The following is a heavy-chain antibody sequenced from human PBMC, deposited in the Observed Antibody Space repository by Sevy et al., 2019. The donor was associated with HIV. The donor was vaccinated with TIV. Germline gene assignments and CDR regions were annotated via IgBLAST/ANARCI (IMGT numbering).Heavy chain of an antibody. J-gene: IGHJ4*02. D-gene: IGHD6-19*01. CDR1: GFTYNGYG. V-gene: IGHV3-33*06. Sequence: GGSLRLSCAAFGFTYNGYGMHWVRQAPGKGLEWVAVIWYDGSNKEYADSVKGRFTISRDNSKNTLYLQMNNLRAEDTAVYYCAKGRPTKQWLVPHYYFDYWGQGTLVTVSS. CDR2: IWYDGSNK. CDR3: AKGRPTKQWLVPHYYFDY.